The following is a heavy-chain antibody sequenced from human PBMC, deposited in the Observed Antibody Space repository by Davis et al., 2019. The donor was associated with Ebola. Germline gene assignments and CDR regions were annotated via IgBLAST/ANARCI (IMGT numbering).Heavy chain of an antibody. J-gene: IGHJ6*02. Sequence: PGGSLRLSCAASGFTFSSYSMNWVRQAPGKGLEWVSYISSSSSTIYYADSVKGRFPISRDNAKNSLYLQMNSLRDEDKAVYYCARDHYDFWSGYQAYYYYYGMDVWGQGTTVTVSS. CDR2: ISSSSSTI. V-gene: IGHV3-48*02. CDR1: GFTFSSYS. CDR3: ARDHYDFWSGYQAYYYYYGMDV. D-gene: IGHD3-3*01.